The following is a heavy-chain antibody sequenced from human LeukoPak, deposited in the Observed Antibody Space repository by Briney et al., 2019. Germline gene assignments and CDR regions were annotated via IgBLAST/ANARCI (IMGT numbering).Heavy chain of an antibody. CDR3: AKGWDLVRRWIQLCFDY. CDR1: GLTFSSYA. V-gene: IGHV3-23*01. CDR2: ISGSGGST. D-gene: IGHD5-18*01. Sequence: GGSLRLSCAASGLTFSSYAMSWVRQAPGKGLEWVSAISGSGGSTYYADSVKGRFTISRDNSKNTLYLQMNSLRAEDTAVYYCAKGWDLVRRWIQLCFDYWGQGTLVTVSS. J-gene: IGHJ4*02.